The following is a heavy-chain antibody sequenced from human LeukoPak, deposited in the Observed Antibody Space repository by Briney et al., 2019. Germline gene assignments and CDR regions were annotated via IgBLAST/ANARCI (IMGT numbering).Heavy chain of an antibody. V-gene: IGHV3-66*02. D-gene: IGHD5-24*01. J-gene: IGHJ4*02. CDR3: ARVSDGYFDY. Sequence: GGSLRLSRAASGFTVSSNYMSWVRQAPGKGLEWVSVIYSGGSIYYADSVQGRFTISGDNSKNTLYLQMNSLRAEDTAVYYCARVSDGYFDYWGQGTLVTVSS. CDR1: GFTVSSNY. CDR2: IYSGGSI.